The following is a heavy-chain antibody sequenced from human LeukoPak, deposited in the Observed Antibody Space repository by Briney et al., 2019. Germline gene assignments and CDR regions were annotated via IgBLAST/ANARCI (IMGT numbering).Heavy chain of an antibody. J-gene: IGHJ6*04. Sequence: PSETLSLTCTVSGGSISSSNYYWGWIRQPPGKGLEWIGSMFYSGSTYYNPSLKSRVTISVDRSKNQFSLKLSSVTAADTAVYYCARDIRVYGTDVWGKGTTVTVSS. CDR2: MFYSGST. V-gene: IGHV4-39*07. CDR3: ARDIRVYGTDV. CDR1: GGSISSSNYY.